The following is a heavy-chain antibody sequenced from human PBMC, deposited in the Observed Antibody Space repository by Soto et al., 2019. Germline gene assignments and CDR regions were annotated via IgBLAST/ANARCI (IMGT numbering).Heavy chain of an antibody. CDR3: ARATGADKEDY. V-gene: IGHV3-7*04. CDR1: GFIFSSYW. J-gene: IGHJ4*02. Sequence: PGGSLRLSCSASGFIFSSYWMSWLRQAPGKGLEWVASTNEYGSERYYVDSVKGRFTISRDNAKNSLYLQMNSLRAEDTAVYYCARATGADKEDYWGQGTLVTVSS. CDR2: TNEYGSER. D-gene: IGHD3-10*01.